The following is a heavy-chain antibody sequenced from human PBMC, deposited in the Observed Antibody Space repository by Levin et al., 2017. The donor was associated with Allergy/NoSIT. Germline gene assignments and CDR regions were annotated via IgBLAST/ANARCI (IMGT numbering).Heavy chain of an antibody. Sequence: SLKISCAASGFTFDDYAMHWVRQAPGKGLEWVSGISWNSGSIGYADSVKGRFTISRDNAKNSLYLQMNSLRAEDTALYYCAKDNGYDGLDYWGQGTLVTVTS. D-gene: IGHD5-12*01. CDR3: AKDNGYDGLDY. V-gene: IGHV3-9*01. CDR2: ISWNSGSI. CDR1: GFTFDDYA. J-gene: IGHJ4*02.